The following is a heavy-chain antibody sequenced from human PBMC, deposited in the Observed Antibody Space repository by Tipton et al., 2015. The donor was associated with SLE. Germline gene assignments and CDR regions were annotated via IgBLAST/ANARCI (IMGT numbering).Heavy chain of an antibody. V-gene: IGHV4-4*07. J-gene: IGHJ6*02. CDR3: AGGDYGSYDV. CDR1: GGSISSSY. D-gene: IGHD2-15*01. CDR2: IYSSGTI. Sequence: TLSLTCTFSGGSISSSYLSWIRQPAGKGLEWIGRIYSSGTINYNPSLKSRVTMSVDTSKRQLFLRLSSVTAADTAVYFCAGGDYGSYDVWGQGTTVTVSS.